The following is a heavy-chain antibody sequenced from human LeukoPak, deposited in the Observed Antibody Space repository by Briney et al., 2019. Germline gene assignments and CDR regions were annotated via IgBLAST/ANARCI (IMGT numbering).Heavy chain of an antibody. CDR3: ARDVNDNIGSSDY. V-gene: IGHV1-18*01. CDR2: INSYNGNT. D-gene: IGHD3-22*01. Sequence: RASVKVSCKASGYIFTSYAISWVRQAPGQGLEWMGWINSYNGNTNYAQKLQGRVTMTTDTSTSTAYMELRSLRSDDTAVYYCARDVNDNIGSSDYWGQGTLVTVSS. CDR1: GYIFTSYA. J-gene: IGHJ4*02.